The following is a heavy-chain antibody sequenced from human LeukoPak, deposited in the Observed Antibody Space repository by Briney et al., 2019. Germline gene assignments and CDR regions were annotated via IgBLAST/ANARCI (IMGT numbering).Heavy chain of an antibody. CDR3: AKCFGLRGGAFDI. V-gene: IGHV3-30*02. J-gene: IGHJ3*02. Sequence: GGSLRLSCAVSGFSLSNYGIHWVRQAPGKGLEWVTFMQYDGSVEFYADSVKGRFTISRDNSKNTLYLQMNSLRAEDTAVYYCAKCFGLRGGAFDIWGQGTMVTVSS. D-gene: IGHD3-16*01. CDR2: MQYDGSVE. CDR1: GFSLSNYG.